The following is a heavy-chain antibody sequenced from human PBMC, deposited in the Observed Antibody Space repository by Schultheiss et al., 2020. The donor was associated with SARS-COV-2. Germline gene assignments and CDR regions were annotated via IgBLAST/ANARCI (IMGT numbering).Heavy chain of an antibody. D-gene: IGHD3-3*01. CDR2: ISSSGSTI. V-gene: IGHV3-11*04. Sequence: GGSLRLSCAASGFTFSDYYRSWIRQAPGKGLEWVSYISSSGSTIYYADSVKGRFTISRDNSKNTLYLQMNSLIAEDTAVYYCSRVTIPKDYWGQGTLVTVSS. CDR1: GFTFSDYY. J-gene: IGHJ4*02. CDR3: SRVTIPKDY.